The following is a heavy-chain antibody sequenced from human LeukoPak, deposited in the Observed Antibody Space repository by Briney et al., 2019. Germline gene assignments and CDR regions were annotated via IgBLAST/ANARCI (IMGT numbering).Heavy chain of an antibody. CDR3: ARQSHPAMVRGVAVVYYYGMDV. V-gene: IGHV5-51*01. J-gene: IGHJ6*02. CDR2: IYPSDSDT. Sequence: PGESLKISCKGSGYSFMNYWIGWVRQMPGKGLEWMGIIYPSDSDTRYSPSFQGQVTISADKSISTAYLQWSSLKASDTAMYYCARQSHPAMVRGVAVVYYYGMDVWGQGTTVTVSS. CDR1: GYSFMNYW. D-gene: IGHD3-10*01.